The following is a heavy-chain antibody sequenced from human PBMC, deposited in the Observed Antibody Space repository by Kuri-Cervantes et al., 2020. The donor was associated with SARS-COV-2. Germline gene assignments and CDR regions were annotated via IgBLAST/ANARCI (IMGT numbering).Heavy chain of an antibody. Sequence: GESLKISCAASGFTFSSYAMHWARQAPGKGLEWAAVISYDGSNKYYADSVKGRFTISRDNAKNSLYLQMNSLRAEDTAVYYCARGVVPQTYYDFWSGAYNWFDPWGQGTLVTVSS. V-gene: IGHV3-30-3*01. CDR3: ARGVVPQTYYDFWSGAYNWFDP. D-gene: IGHD3-3*01. CDR2: ISYDGSNK. CDR1: GFTFSSYA. J-gene: IGHJ5*02.